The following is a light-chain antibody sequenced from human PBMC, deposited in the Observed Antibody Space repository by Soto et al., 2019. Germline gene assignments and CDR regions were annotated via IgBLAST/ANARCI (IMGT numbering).Light chain of an antibody. CDR2: GSN. CDR3: QSYEANLSVGFV. CDR1: SSNIGGGFD. J-gene: IGLJ1*01. Sequence: QSALTQSPSVSGAPGQRVSISCTGTSSNIGGGFDVPWYQQLPATAPKLLIYGSNKRPSGVPDRFSGSKSGTSASLAITGLQAEDEADYYCQSYEANLSVGFVFGAGTKLTVL. V-gene: IGLV1-40*01.